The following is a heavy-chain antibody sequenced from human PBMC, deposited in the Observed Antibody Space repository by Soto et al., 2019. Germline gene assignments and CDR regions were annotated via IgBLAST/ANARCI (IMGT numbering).Heavy chain of an antibody. CDR1: GGSFSCFY. V-gene: IGHV4-34*01. Sequence: SETLSLTCAIYGGSFSCFYWSWIRQPPGQGLEWIGEINDSGTTNYNPSLKSLVTIAADTSETHFSLRLTSVTAADKAVYYCARETSQNVYSHYGMDVWGQGTTVTVSS. CDR3: ARETSQNVYSHYGMDV. J-gene: IGHJ6*02. CDR2: INDSGTT.